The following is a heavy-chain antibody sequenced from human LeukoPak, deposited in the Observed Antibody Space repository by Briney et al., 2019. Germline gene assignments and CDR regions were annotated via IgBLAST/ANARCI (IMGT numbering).Heavy chain of an antibody. D-gene: IGHD2-2*01. J-gene: IGHJ6*03. CDR3: AKYGVDCSSTSCYPLYYMDV. CDR2: ISGGGGNT. V-gene: IGHV3-23*01. CDR1: GFTFDSYA. Sequence: GGSLSLSCAASGFTFDSYAMTWVRQAPGKGLEWVSSISGGGGNTNYADSVKGRFTISRDNSKYTLFLQMNSLRAEDTAVYYCAKYGVDCSSTSCYPLYYMDVWGKGTTVTVSS.